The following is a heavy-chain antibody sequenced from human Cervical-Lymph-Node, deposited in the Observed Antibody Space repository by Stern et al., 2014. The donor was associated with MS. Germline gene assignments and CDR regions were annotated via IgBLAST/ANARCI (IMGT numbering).Heavy chain of an antibody. Sequence: QLQLQESGPGLVKPSGTLSLTCAVSGGSVSSHNWWSWVRQPRGKGQEWIGNIYHSGAVTYRTSLRGRASISLDNSKNHLSLHLTSVTAADSAVYYCARERQQYCNSEGCSYWYFDLWGRGTLVTVSS. V-gene: IGHV4-4*02. J-gene: IGHJ2*01. CDR1: GGSVSSHNW. D-gene: IGHD2/OR15-2a*01. CDR2: IYHSGAV. CDR3: ARERQQYCNSEGCSYWYFDL.